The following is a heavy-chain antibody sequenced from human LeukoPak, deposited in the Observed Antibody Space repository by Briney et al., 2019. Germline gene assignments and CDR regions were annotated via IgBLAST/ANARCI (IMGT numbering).Heavy chain of an antibody. V-gene: IGHV4-39*01. CDR2: IYYSGST. CDR1: GGSISSSSYY. Sequence: SETLSLTCTVSGGSISSSSYYWGWIRQPPGKGLEWIGSIYYSGSTYYNPSLKSRVTISVDTSKNQFSLKLSSATAADTAVYYCARRTRFLYHSDYWGQGTLVTVSS. CDR3: ARRTRFLYHSDY. D-gene: IGHD2-2*01. J-gene: IGHJ4*02.